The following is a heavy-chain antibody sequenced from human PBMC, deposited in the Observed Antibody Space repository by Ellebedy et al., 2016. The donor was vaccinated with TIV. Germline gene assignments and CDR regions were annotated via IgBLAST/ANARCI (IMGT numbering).Heavy chain of an antibody. J-gene: IGHJ3*02. Sequence: MPSETLSLTCTVSGGSISSGGYYWSWIRQHPGKGLEWIGYIYYSGSTYYNPSLKSRVTISVDTSKNQFSLKLSSVTAADTAVYYCARDDYYDSSGYRAFDIWGQGTMATVSS. CDR2: IYYSGST. V-gene: IGHV4-31*03. CDR3: ARDDYYDSSGYRAFDI. D-gene: IGHD3-22*01. CDR1: GGSISSGGYY.